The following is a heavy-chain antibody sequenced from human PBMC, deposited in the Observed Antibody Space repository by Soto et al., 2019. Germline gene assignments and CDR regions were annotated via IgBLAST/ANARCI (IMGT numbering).Heavy chain of an antibody. CDR1: GFTFSDHY. CDR3: VRPVSPSTPLRDAFDI. Sequence: EVQLVESGGGLVQPGGSLRLSCAASGFTFSDHYMDWVRQAPGKGLEWVARSRNKANSYSTDCAASVKGRFTISRDDSKNSLFLQMDSLKTEDTAVYYCVRPVSPSTPLRDAFDIWGQGTMVTVSS. CDR2: SRNKANSYST. V-gene: IGHV3-72*01. J-gene: IGHJ3*02.